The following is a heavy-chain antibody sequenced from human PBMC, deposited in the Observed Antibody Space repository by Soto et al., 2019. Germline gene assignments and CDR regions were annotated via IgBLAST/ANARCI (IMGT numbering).Heavy chain of an antibody. D-gene: IGHD3-3*01. V-gene: IGHV3-20*04. CDR2: VNSNGGIT. Sequence: DVQLVEAGGRVVRPGGSLRLSCTASGFSFDEYDLSWVRQAPGKGLEWVSGVNSNGGITGYSDSVKGRFSISRDNAKNSLFLQMNSLRAEDTALYYCARIKGGYDFWNGYYANWGQGTPVTVSS. J-gene: IGHJ4*01. CDR1: GFSFDEYD. CDR3: ARIKGGYDFWNGYYAN.